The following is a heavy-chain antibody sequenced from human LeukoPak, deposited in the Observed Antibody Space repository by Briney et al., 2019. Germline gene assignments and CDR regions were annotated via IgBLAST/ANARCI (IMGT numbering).Heavy chain of an antibody. CDR3: ARGVDYYENSGTIDY. D-gene: IGHD3-22*01. Sequence: PGGSLRLSCAASGFTFSSYSMNWVRQAPGKGLEWVSSISSSSSYIYYADSVKGRFTISRDNSKNTLYLQMNSLRAEDTAVYYCARGVDYYENSGTIDYWGQGTLVTVSS. V-gene: IGHV3-21*01. CDR1: GFTFSSYS. J-gene: IGHJ4*02. CDR2: ISSSSSYI.